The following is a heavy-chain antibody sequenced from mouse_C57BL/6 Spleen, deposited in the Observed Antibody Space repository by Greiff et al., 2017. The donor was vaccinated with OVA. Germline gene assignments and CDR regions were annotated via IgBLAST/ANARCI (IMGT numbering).Heavy chain of an antibody. CDR3: AKELTGTDYAMDY. Sequence: VQLQQSGPGLVQPSQSLSITCTVSGFSLTSYGVHWVRQSPGKGLEWLGVIWRGGSTDYNAAFMSRLSITKNNSKSQVFFKMNSLQADDTAIYYCAKELTGTDYAMDYWGQGTSVTVSS. D-gene: IGHD4-1*01. J-gene: IGHJ4*01. V-gene: IGHV2-5*01. CDR2: IWRGGST. CDR1: GFSLTSYG.